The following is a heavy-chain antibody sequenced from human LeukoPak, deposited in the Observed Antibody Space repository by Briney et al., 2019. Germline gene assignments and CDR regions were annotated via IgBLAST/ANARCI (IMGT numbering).Heavy chain of an antibody. CDR3: ARHRDYGDYVAIEI. D-gene: IGHD4-17*01. CDR1: GYTFTSYY. CDR2: INPNSGGT. J-gene: IGHJ3*02. Sequence: ASVKVSCKASGYTFTSYYMHWVRQAPGQGLEWMGWINPNSGGTNYAQKFQGRVTMTSDTSISTAYMELSRLRFDDTAVYYCARHRDYGDYVAIEISGQGEMFTVSS. V-gene: IGHV1-2*02.